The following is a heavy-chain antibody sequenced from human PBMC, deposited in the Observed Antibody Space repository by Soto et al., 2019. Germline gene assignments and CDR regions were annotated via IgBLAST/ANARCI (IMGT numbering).Heavy chain of an antibody. CDR3: AREYCSGGSCYSSYYYYMDV. CDR2: ISAYNGNT. V-gene: IGHV1-18*01. J-gene: IGHJ6*03. D-gene: IGHD2-15*01. Sequence: QVQLVQSGAEVKKPGASVKVSCKASGYTFTSYGISWVRQAPGQGLEWMGWISAYNGNTNYAQKLQGRVTMTTDTSTSTAYMELRSLRSDDTAVYYCAREYCSGGSCYSSYYYYMDVWVKGTTVTVSS. CDR1: GYTFTSYG.